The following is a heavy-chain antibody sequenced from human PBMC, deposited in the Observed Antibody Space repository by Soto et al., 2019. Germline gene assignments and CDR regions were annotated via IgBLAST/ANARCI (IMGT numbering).Heavy chain of an antibody. CDR2: INHSGST. Sequence: TSETLSLTCAVYGGSFSGYYWSWIRQPPGKGLEWIGEINHSGSTNYNPSLKSRVTISVDTSKNQFSLKLSSVTAADTAVYYCARYYNWNYGTIDYWGQGTLVTVSS. CDR3: ARYYNWNYGTIDY. J-gene: IGHJ4*02. V-gene: IGHV4-34*01. D-gene: IGHD1-7*01. CDR1: GGSFSGYY.